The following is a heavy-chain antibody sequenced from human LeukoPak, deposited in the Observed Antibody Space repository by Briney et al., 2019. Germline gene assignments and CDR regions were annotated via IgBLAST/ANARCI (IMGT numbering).Heavy chain of an antibody. V-gene: IGHV3-48*01. Sequence: GGSLRLSCAASGFTFSNAWMNWVRQAPGKGLEWVSYISGSSGSIYYADSVKGRFTISRDNAKNSLYLQMNSLRAEDTAVYYCARSPPPYDFWSGYSYYFDYWGQGTLVTVSS. CDR3: ARSPPPYDFWSGYSYYFDY. CDR1: GFTFSNAW. CDR2: ISGSSGSI. J-gene: IGHJ4*02. D-gene: IGHD3-3*01.